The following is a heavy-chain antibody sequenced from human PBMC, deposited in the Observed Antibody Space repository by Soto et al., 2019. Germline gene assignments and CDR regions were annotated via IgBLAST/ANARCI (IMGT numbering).Heavy chain of an antibody. CDR2: ITSDGGNT. V-gene: IGHV3-64*01. D-gene: IGHD2-21*01. CDR1: GFTFSSYA. Sequence: GGSLRLSCAASGFTFSSYAMHWVRQAPGKGLEYVSAITSDGGNTDYASSVKGRFTISRDNSKNTLYLQMGSLRAEDMAVYYCARRIPFGYGMDVWGQGTTVTVSS. CDR3: ARRIPFGYGMDV. J-gene: IGHJ6*02.